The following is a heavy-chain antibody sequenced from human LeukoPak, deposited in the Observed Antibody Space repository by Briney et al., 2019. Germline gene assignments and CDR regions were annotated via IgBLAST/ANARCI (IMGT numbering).Heavy chain of an antibody. Sequence: SETLSLTCTVSGYSISSGYYWGWIRQPPGKGLEWIGSIYHSGSTYYNPSLKSRVTISVDTSKNQFSLKLSSVTAADTAVYYCASTIWFGELGYWGQGTLVTVSS. CDR1: GYSISSGYY. D-gene: IGHD3-10*01. CDR2: IYHSGST. J-gene: IGHJ4*02. V-gene: IGHV4-38-2*02. CDR3: ASTIWFGELGY.